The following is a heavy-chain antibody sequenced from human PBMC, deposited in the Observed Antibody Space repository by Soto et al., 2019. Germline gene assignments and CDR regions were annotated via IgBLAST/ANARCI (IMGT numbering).Heavy chain of an antibody. CDR1: VASVSSSSGT. J-gene: IGHJ5*01. Sequence: SQPLSLSCAISVASVSSSSGTWNWITHSPSRGLEWPGRTYYRSKWYNDYAESVKSRITINPDTSKNQFSLHLNSVTPEDTAVYYCVRLIGNSWLDFWGQGTLVTVSS. D-gene: IGHD1-26*01. CDR3: VRLIGNSWLDF. V-gene: IGHV6-1*01. CDR2: TYYRSKWYN.